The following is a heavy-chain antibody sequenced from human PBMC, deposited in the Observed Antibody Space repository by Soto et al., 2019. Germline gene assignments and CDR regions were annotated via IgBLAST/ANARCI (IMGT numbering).Heavy chain of an antibody. D-gene: IGHD2-15*01. V-gene: IGHV1-69*13. J-gene: IGHJ4*02. CDR2: IIPIFGTA. Sequence: SVKVSCKASGGTFSSCAISWVRQAPGQGLEWMGGIIPIFGTANYAQKFQGRVTITADESTSTAYMELSSLRSEDTAVYYCARSRDVGYCSGGSCSWVHFDYWGQGTLVTVSS. CDR1: GGTFSSCA. CDR3: ARSRDVGYCSGGSCSWVHFDY.